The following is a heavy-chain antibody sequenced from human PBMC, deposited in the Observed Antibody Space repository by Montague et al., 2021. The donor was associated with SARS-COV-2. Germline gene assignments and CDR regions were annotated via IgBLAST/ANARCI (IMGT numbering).Heavy chain of an antibody. CDR1: GGSISSGGYY. V-gene: IGHV4-31*03. J-gene: IGHJ3*02. CDR2: IYYSGST. CDR3: ARAASDIVLMVYAIRAFDI. Sequence: TLSLTCTVSGGSISSGGYYWSWIRQHPGKGLEWIGYIYYSGSTYYNPSLKSRVTISVDTSKNQFSLKLSSVTAADTAVYYCARAASDIVLMVYAIRAFDIRGQGTMATVSS. D-gene: IGHD2-8*01.